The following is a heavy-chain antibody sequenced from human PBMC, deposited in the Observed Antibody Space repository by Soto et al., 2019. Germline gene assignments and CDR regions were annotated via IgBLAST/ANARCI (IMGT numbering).Heavy chain of an antibody. D-gene: IGHD6-19*01. CDR3: AREWDNKSEHSSGWYDDF. V-gene: IGHV1-18*01. CDR1: GYTFSSYG. J-gene: IGHJ4*02. CDR2: ISGYSGHT. Sequence: QVQLVQSGAEVKKPGASVKVSCKASGYTFSSYGISWVRQAPGQGLEWMGWISGYSGHTYYAQKFQGRVTMTIDTSTNTVYMELRSLRSDDTAVYYCAREWDNKSEHSSGWYDDFWGQGTLVTVSS.